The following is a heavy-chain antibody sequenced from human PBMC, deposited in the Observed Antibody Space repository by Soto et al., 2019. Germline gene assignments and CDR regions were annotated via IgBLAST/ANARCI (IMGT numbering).Heavy chain of an antibody. CDR2: ISYDGRNK. CDR3: VRDMKLWRLDS. CDR1: GLTFSSYG. D-gene: IGHD2-21*01. V-gene: IGHV3-30*03. Sequence: GGSLGLSCAASGLTFSSYGMHWVRQAPGRGLEWVAGISYDGRNKYYVDSVKGRFTISRDNSRNTLYLQANSLRVEDTAVFYCVRDMKLWRLDSWGQGTLVTVSS. J-gene: IGHJ4*02.